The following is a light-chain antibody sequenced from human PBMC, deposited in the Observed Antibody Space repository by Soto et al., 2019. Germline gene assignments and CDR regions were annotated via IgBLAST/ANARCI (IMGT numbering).Light chain of an antibody. CDR1: SSDVGGYNY. V-gene: IGLV2-14*01. CDR2: DVS. Sequence: QSVLTQPASVSGSPGQSITISCTGTSSDVGGYNYVSWYQQHPGKAPKLLFYDVSIRPSGVSIRFSGSKSGNTASLTFSGLQAEDEADYYCSSYTSSSTPYVFGTGTKVTVL. J-gene: IGLJ1*01. CDR3: SSYTSSSTPYV.